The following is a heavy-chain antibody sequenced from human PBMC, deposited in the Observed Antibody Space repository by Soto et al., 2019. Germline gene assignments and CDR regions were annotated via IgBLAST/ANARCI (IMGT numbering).Heavy chain of an antibody. V-gene: IGHV1-18*04. CDR1: GYAVSNYG. CDR3: AISTWSGSYFGMDV. D-gene: IGHD3-3*01. Sequence: GASVKVSCKASGYAVSNYGINWVRQAPGQGLEWMGWISSYNGNTKYAQKLQGRITMTTDPSTSTGYMELRSLRSDDTAVYYCAISTWSGSYFGMDVWGQGTTVTVSS. CDR2: ISSYNGNT. J-gene: IGHJ6*02.